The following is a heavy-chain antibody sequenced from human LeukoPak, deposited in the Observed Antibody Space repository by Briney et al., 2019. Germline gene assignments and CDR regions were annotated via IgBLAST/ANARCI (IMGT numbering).Heavy chain of an antibody. CDR1: GYTFTGYY. V-gene: IGHV1-18*04. CDR2: ISAYNGNT. D-gene: IGHD6-19*01. CDR3: ARDQGSGWYKRYYFDY. Sequence: ASVKVSCKASGYTFTGYYMHWVRQAPGQGLEWMGWISAYNGNTNYAQKLQGRVTMTTDTSTSTAHMELRSLRSDDTAVYYCARDQGSGWYKRYYFDYWGQGTLVTVSS. J-gene: IGHJ4*02.